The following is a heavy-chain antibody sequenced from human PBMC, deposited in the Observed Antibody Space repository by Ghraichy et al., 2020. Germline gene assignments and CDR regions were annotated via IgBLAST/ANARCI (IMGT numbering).Heavy chain of an antibody. V-gene: IGHV3-23*01. J-gene: IGHJ4*02. CDR1: GFTFSSYA. Sequence: LNISCAASGFTFSSYAMSWVRQAPGKGLEWVSAISGSGGSTYYADSVKGRFTISRDNSKNTLYLQMNSLRAEDTAVYYCAKAGREYYFDYWGQGTLVTVSS. CDR2: ISGSGGST. CDR3: AKAGREYYFDY.